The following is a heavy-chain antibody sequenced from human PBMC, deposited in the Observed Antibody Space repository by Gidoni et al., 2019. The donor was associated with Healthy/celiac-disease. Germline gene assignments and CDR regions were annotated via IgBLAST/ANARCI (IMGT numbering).Heavy chain of an antibody. D-gene: IGHD5-12*01. CDR2: IYYSGST. J-gene: IGHJ4*02. CDR1: GGSISSSSYY. V-gene: IGHV4-39*01. Sequence: QLQLQESGPGLVKPSETRSLTCTVPGGSISSSSYYWGWIRQPPGKGLEWIGSIYYSGSTYYNPSLKSRVTISVDTSKNQFSLKLSSVTAADTAVYYCARTRRERDGYNRVYFDYWGQGTLVTVSS. CDR3: ARTRRERDGYNRVYFDY.